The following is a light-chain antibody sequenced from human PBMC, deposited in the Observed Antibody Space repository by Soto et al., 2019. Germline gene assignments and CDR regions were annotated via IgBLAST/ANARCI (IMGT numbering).Light chain of an antibody. Sequence: EIVLTQSPGTLSLSPGERATLSCRASQSVSSSFLAWYQQKPGQAPRLLIYGASSRATAIPDRFSGSGSGTDFTLTISRLDHEYFAVYYCQQYGSAPTFGQGTKVEIK. CDR3: QQYGSAPT. CDR2: GAS. J-gene: IGKJ1*01. CDR1: QSVSSSF. V-gene: IGKV3-20*01.